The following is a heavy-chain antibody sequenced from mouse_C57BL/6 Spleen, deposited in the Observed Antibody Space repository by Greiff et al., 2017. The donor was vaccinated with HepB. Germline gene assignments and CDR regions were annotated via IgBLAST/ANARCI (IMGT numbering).Heavy chain of an antibody. V-gene: IGHV3-6*01. CDR3: ARDGNYYGSSSAWFAY. J-gene: IGHJ3*01. D-gene: IGHD1-1*01. Sequence: EVQLQESGPGLVKPSQSLSLTCSVTGYSITSGYYWNWIRQFPGNKLEWMGYISYDGSNNYNPSLKNRISITRDTSKNQLFLKLNSVTTEDTATYYCARDGNYYGSSSAWFAYWGQGTLVTVSA. CDR2: ISYDGSN. CDR1: GYSITSGYY.